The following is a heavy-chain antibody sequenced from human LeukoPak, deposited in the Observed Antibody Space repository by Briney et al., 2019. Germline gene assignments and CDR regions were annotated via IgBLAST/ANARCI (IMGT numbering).Heavy chain of an antibody. D-gene: IGHD4-17*01. CDR3: AKTGYGDYVSIDWFDP. V-gene: IGHV3-23*01. J-gene: IGHJ5*02. CDR2: ISGSGGST. CDR1: GFTFSSYA. Sequence: PGGSLRLSCAASGFTFSSYAMSWVRQAPGKGLEWVSAISGSGGSTYYADSVKGRFTISRDNSKNTLYLQMHSLRAEDTAVYYCAKTGYGDYVSIDWFDPWGQGTLVIVSS.